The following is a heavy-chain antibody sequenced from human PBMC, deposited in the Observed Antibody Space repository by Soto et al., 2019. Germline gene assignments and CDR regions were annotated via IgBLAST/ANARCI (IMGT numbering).Heavy chain of an antibody. CDR1: GGSISSGDSY. Sequence: SETLSLTCTVSGGSISSGDSYRSWIRQPPGKGPERIGYIYYSGSTYYNPSLKSRVTISVDTSKNQFSLKLSSVTAADTAVYYCARDSGYDGDSEEYYFDYWGQGTLVTVSS. V-gene: IGHV4-30-4*01. D-gene: IGHD4-17*01. CDR3: ARDSGYDGDSEEYYFDY. CDR2: IYYSGST. J-gene: IGHJ4*02.